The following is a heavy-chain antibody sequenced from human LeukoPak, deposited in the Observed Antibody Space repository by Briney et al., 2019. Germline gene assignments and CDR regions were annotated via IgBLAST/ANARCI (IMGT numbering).Heavy chain of an antibody. CDR2: ISGSGGST. V-gene: IGHV3-23*01. CDR1: GFTFSSYA. Sequence: PGGSLRLSCAASGFTFSSYAMSWVCQAPGKGLEWVSAISGSGGSTYYADSVKGRFTISRDNSKNTLYLQMNSLRAEDTAVYYCAKYCSGGSCYGILDYWGQGTLVTVSS. D-gene: IGHD2-15*01. CDR3: AKYCSGGSCYGILDY. J-gene: IGHJ4*02.